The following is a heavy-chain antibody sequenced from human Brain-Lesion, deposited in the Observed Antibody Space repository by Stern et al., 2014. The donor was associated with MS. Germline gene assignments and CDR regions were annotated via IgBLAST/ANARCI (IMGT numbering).Heavy chain of an antibody. CDR2: INPNTGGT. J-gene: IGHJ6*02. D-gene: IGHD3-3*01. V-gene: IGHV1-2*02. CDR1: GYIFTGYY. Sequence: MQLVESGAEVKKPGASVKVSCKTSGYIFTGYYIHWVRQAPGQGLEWMAWINPNTGGTKTAKKFQGRVTISRHPYHSTAQVELSSLTSDDTAVYYCARDQRGITIFGVVTDYYYLGMDVWGQGTTVTVSS. CDR3: ARDQRGITIFGVVTDYYYLGMDV.